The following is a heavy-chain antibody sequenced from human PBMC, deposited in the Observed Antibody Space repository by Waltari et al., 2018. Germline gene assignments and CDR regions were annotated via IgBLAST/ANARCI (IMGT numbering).Heavy chain of an antibody. V-gene: IGHV3-30*02. CDR2: TRYDGNSK. CDR1: GFLSSSSA. D-gene: IGHD2-2*01. Sequence: QVQLVESGGGVVEPGASLRPSCAASGFLSSSSALHWVRQAPGKGLELLAFTRYDGNSKDYGASVKGRFTISRDNSKKTLHLRMNSLIAEDTAVYYCAKDICSSTNCPPFDPWGQGTLVTVSS. CDR3: AKDICSSTNCPPFDP. J-gene: IGHJ5*02.